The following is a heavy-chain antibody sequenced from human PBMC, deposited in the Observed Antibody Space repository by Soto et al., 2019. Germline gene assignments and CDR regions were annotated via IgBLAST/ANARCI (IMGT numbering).Heavy chain of an antibody. CDR2: INHSGST. V-gene: IGHV4-34*01. CDR3: AREQLGYCTNGVCQTDYYYYYGMDV. D-gene: IGHD2-8*01. CDR1: GGSFSGYY. J-gene: IGHJ6*02. Sequence: PSETLSLTCAVYGGSFSGYYWSWIRQPPGKGLEWIGEINHSGSTNYNPSLKSRVTISVDTSKNQFSLKLSSVTAADTAVYYCAREQLGYCTNGVCQTDYYYYYGMDVWGQGTTVTV.